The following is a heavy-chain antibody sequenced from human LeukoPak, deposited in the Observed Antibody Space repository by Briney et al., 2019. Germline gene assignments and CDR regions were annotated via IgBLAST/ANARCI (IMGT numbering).Heavy chain of an antibody. D-gene: IGHD3-10*01. CDR1: GYSFASYW. CDR2: VYPADSNT. J-gene: IGHJ6*02. V-gene: IGHV5-51*01. CDR3: ARQGPPRGDYVSARYPKSTVMDV. Sequence: GDSLQISCKGSGYSFASYWIGWVRQMPGKGLECMGIVYPADSNTKSSPSFHGQVTISADKSISTAYLQWTSLKASDTAMYFCARQGPPRGDYVSARYPKSTVMDVWGQGTTVNVSS.